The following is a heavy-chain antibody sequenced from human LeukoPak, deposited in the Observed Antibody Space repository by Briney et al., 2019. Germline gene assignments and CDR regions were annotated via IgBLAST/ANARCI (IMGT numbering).Heavy chain of an antibody. CDR1: GFTFSSYS. V-gene: IGHV3-48*01. D-gene: IGHD4-17*01. CDR2: ITYSSSTI. CDR3: ARDRLHYGEYEKTLDS. Sequence: GGSLRLSCAASGFTFSSYSMTWVRQAPGKGLEWVSYITYSSSTIFYADSVKGRFTIARENAKNSLYLQMNSLRVDDTAVYYCARDRLHYGEYEKTLDSWGQGTLVTVSS. J-gene: IGHJ4*02.